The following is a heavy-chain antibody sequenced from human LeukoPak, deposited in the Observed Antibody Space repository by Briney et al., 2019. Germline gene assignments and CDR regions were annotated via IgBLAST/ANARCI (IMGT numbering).Heavy chain of an antibody. Sequence: GESLKISCKGPGYTFTSYWISWVRQMPGKGLEWMGRIDPSDSYTNYSPSFQGHVTISADKSISTAYLQWSSLKASDTAMYYCARPTSSSWLRFDYWGQGTLVTVSS. CDR3: ARPTSSSWLRFDY. V-gene: IGHV5-10-1*01. CDR1: GYTFTSYW. J-gene: IGHJ4*02. D-gene: IGHD6-13*01. CDR2: IDPSDSYT.